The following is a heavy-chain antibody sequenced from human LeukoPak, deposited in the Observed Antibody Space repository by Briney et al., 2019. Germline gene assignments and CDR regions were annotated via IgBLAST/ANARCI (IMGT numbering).Heavy chain of an antibody. D-gene: IGHD1-14*01. Sequence: SETLSLTCTVSGGSISSYYWSWIRQPPGKGLEWIGYIYYSGNTNYNPSLKSRVTISVDTSKNQFSLNLSSVTAADTAVYYCARAPGGNPTTHYFDYWGQGTLVAVSS. V-gene: IGHV4-59*01. CDR1: GGSISSYY. J-gene: IGHJ4*02. CDR3: ARAPGGNPTTHYFDY. CDR2: IYYSGNT.